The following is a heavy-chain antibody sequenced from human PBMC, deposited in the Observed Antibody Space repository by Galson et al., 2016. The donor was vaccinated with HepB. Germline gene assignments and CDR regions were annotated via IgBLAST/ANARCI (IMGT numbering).Heavy chain of an antibody. CDR3: AKDKAAAGGSYYYYGMDV. Sequence: SLRLSCAASGFTFDDYAMHWVRQAPGKGLEWVSGISWSTGTLDYADSVKGRFTISRDDAKNSLYLQMNSLRVEDTALYYCAKDKAAAGGSYYYYGMDVWGQGTTVTVSS. CDR2: ISWSTGTL. J-gene: IGHJ6*02. V-gene: IGHV3-9*01. D-gene: IGHD6-13*01. CDR1: GFTFDDYA.